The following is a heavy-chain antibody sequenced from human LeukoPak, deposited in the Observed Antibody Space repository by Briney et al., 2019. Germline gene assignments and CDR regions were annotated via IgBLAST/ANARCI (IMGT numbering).Heavy chain of an antibody. CDR1: GYTFTSYG. V-gene: IGHV1-18*01. D-gene: IGHD3-3*01. Sequence: ASVKVSCKASGYTFTSYGISWVRQAPGQGLEWMGWISAYNGSTNYAQKLQGRVTMTTDTSTSTAYMELRSLRSDDTAVYYCARDSRFYDFWSGSYYGMDVWGQGTTVTVSS. CDR2: ISAYNGST. J-gene: IGHJ6*02. CDR3: ARDSRFYDFWSGSYYGMDV.